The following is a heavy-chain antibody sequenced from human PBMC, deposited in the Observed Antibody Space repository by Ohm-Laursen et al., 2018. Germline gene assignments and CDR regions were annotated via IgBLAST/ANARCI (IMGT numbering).Heavy chain of an antibody. V-gene: IGHV3-23*01. CDR1: GSTFSSYA. Sequence: SLRLSCAASGSTFSSYAMSWVRQAPGKGLEWVSAISRSGDSTYYADSVKGRFTISRDNSKNTLYLQMNSLRVEDTAVYYCARGSCTSSASAFDMWGQGTMVTVSS. D-gene: IGHD2-2*01. CDR2: ISRSGDST. J-gene: IGHJ3*02. CDR3: ARGSCTSSASAFDM.